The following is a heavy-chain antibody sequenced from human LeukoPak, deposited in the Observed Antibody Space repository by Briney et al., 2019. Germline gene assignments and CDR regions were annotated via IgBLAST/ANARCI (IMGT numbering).Heavy chain of an antibody. V-gene: IGHV3-48*02. CDR2: ISSSSSTI. CDR1: GFTFSRFN. D-gene: IGHD1-26*01. Sequence: GGSLRLSCAASGFTFSRFNMNWVRQAPGKGLEWVSYISSSSSTIYFTDSVKGRFTISRDNAKNSLYLQMNSLRDEDTAVYYCARDGLVGAIFDYWGQGTLVTVSS. CDR3: ARDGLVGAIFDY. J-gene: IGHJ4*02.